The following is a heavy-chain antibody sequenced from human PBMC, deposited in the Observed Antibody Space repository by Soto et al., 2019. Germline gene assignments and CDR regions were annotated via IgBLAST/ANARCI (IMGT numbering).Heavy chain of an antibody. V-gene: IGHV1-3*01. CDR2: INAGNGNT. D-gene: IGHD2-15*01. CDR1: GYTFTSYA. J-gene: IGHJ6*02. CDR3: ARDLSCGGSCYSSYGMDV. Sequence: ASVKVSCKASGYTFTSYAMHWVRQAPGQRLEWMGWINAGNGNTKYSQKFQGRVTITRDTSASTAYMELSSLRSEDTAVYYCARDLSCGGSCYSSYGMDVWGQGTTVTVSS.